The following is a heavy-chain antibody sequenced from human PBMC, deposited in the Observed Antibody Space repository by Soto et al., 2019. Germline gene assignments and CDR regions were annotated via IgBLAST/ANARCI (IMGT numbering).Heavy chain of an antibody. V-gene: IGHV4-39*01. D-gene: IGHD3-9*01. CDR1: GGSISSSSYY. J-gene: IGHJ4*02. CDR3: ARHRGYYDILTGYYTELNFDY. CDR2: IYYSGTT. Sequence: SETLSLTCTVSGGSISSSSYYWGWIRQPPGKGLEWIGSIYYSGTTYYNPSLKSRVAISVDTSKNQFSLKLSSVTAADTAVYYCARHRGYYDILTGYYTELNFDYWGQGTLVTVSS.